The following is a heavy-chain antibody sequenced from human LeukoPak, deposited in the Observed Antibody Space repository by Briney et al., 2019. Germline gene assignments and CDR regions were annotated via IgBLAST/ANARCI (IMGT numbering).Heavy chain of an antibody. J-gene: IGHJ4*02. V-gene: IGHV4-4*07. D-gene: IGHD5-18*01. CDR3: AGDSYGLFFDY. CDR1: GNSISGYY. Sequence: PSETLSLTCAVSGNSISGYYWSWIRQAAGKGLEWIGRMHTSGSTYYSPSLKSRVTISVDTSKNQFSLKLSSVTAADTAVYYCAGDSYGLFFDYWGQGTLVTVSS. CDR2: MHTSGST.